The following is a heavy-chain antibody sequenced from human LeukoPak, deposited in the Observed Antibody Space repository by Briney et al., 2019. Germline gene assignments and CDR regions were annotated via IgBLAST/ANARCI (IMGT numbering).Heavy chain of an antibody. D-gene: IGHD3-16*01. CDR1: GYTFTGYY. CDR2: INPNSGGT. J-gene: IGHJ4*02. Sequence: ASVKVSCKASGYTFTGYYMHWVRQAPGQGLEWMGWINPNSGGTNYAQKFQGRVTMTRDTSISTAYMELSRLRSDDTAVYHCARDPSLWGLFDYWGQGTLVTVSS. CDR3: ARDPSLWGLFDY. V-gene: IGHV1-2*02.